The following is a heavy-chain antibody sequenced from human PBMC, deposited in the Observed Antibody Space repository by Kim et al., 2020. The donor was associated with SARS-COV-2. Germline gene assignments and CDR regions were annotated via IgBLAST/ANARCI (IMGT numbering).Heavy chain of an antibody. CDR3: ARDTPPDYDDTTDDTNG. D-gene: IGHD3-22*01. CDR2: ITNDGSNT. Sequence: GGSLRLSCAASGFTFSSYGMHWVRQAPGKGLEWVAHITNDGSNTYYADSVKGRFIISRDNSKNTLYLQMNSLRAEDTAVYYCARDTPPDYDDTTDDTNG. CDR1: GFTFSSYG. V-gene: IGHV3-30*03. J-gene: IGHJ6*01.